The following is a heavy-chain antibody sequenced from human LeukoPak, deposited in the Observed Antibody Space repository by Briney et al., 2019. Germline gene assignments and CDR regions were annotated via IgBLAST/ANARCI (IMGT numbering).Heavy chain of an antibody. D-gene: IGHD6-19*01. V-gene: IGHV3-30*04. Sequence: GGSLRLSCAASGFTFSSYAMHWVRQAPGKGLEWVAVISYDGSNKYYADSVKGRFTISRDNSKNTLYLQMNSLRAEDTAVYYCARGDEWLVKNYFDYWGQGTLVTVSS. CDR2: ISYDGSNK. J-gene: IGHJ4*02. CDR1: GFTFSSYA. CDR3: ARGDEWLVKNYFDY.